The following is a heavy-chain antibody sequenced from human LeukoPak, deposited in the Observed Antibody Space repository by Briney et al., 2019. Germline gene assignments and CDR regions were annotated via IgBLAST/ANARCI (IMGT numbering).Heavy chain of an antibody. J-gene: IGHJ5*02. Sequence: SGTLSLTCTVSGGSLSTFYWSWIRQPQGKGLEWIGYIYYRGSTTYNPSLKSRVTISVDTSKNQFSLNLTSVTAADTAVYYCARGGVFPRQFDPWGQGTLVTVSS. CDR1: GGSLSTFY. CDR3: ARGGVFPRQFDP. D-gene: IGHD3-16*01. V-gene: IGHV4-59*01. CDR2: IYYRGST.